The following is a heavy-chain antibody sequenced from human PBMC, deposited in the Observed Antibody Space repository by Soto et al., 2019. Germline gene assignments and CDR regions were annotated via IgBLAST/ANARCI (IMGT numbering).Heavy chain of an antibody. CDR3: TRDFCTSGICPYNWFDP. D-gene: IGHD2-15*01. J-gene: IGHJ5*02. CDR1: GDCITDYY. V-gene: IGHV4-59*01. Sequence: SETLSLTCTVSGDCITDYYCIFSRHPPLKGLEWIGYIYYSGHTNYNPSLEGRVTISVDTSRNHLSLTLRSVTAADTATYYCTRDFCTSGICPYNWFDPWGQGTLVTVSS. CDR2: IYYSGHT.